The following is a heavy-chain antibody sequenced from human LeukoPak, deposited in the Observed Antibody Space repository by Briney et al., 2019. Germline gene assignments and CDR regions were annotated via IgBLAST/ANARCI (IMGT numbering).Heavy chain of an antibody. CDR3: ARDMVVRGVKDY. CDR2: ISSSGSTI. D-gene: IGHD3-10*01. CDR1: GFTFSSYA. Sequence: GRSLRLSCAASGFTFSSYAMHWVRQALGKGLEWVSYISSSGSTIYYADSVKGRFTISRDNAKNSLYLQMNSLRAEDTAVYYCARDMVVRGVKDYWGQGTLVTVSS. J-gene: IGHJ4*02. V-gene: IGHV3-48*03.